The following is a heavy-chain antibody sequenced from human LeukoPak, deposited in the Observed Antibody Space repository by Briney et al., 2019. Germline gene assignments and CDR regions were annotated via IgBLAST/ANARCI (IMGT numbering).Heavy chain of an antibody. CDR1: GFTFSTYA. V-gene: IGHV3-23*01. CDR3: AKDRGFGEYFPFFY. J-gene: IGHJ4*02. D-gene: IGHD3-10*01. CDR2: ISGSGGST. Sequence: GGPLRLSCAASGFTFSTYAMSWVRQTPEKGLGWVSAISGSGGSTYYADSVKGRFTISRDNSKNTLYLQMNSLRAEDTAVYYCAKDRGFGEYFPFFYWGQGTLVTVSS.